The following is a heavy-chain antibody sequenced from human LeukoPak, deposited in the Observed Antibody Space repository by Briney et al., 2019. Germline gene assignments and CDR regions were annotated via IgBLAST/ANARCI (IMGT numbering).Heavy chain of an antibody. D-gene: IGHD3-22*01. CDR2: INPNSGGT. CDR3: ASANYYYDSSGLFDY. Sequence: ASVEVSCKASGYTFTGYYMHWVRQAPGQGLEWMGWINPNSGGTNYAQKFQGRVTMTRDTSISTAYMELSRLRSDDTAVYYCASANYYYDSSGLFDYWGQGTLVTVSS. J-gene: IGHJ4*02. V-gene: IGHV1-2*02. CDR1: GYTFTGYY.